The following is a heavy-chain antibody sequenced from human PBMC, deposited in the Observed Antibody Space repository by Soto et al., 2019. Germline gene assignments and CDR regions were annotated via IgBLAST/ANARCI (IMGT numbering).Heavy chain of an antibody. V-gene: IGHV1-3*01. CDR3: ARDPPGYSSGWNYYYYGMDV. D-gene: IGHD6-19*01. J-gene: IGHJ6*02. CDR2: INAGNGNT. Sequence: GASVKVSCKASGYTFTSYAMHWVRQAPGQRLEWMGWINAGNGNTKYSQKFQGRVTITRDTSASTAYMELSSLRSEDTAVYYCARDPPGYSSGWNYYYYGMDVWGQGTTVTVSS. CDR1: GYTFTSYA.